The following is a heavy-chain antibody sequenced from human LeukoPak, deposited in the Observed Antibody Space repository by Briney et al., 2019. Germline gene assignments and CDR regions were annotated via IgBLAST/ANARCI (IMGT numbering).Heavy chain of an antibody. J-gene: IGHJ4*02. Sequence: SVKVSCKASGGTFNNYAINWVRQAPGQGLEWMGRIIPILGVPDYAQRFQGRVTITADISTTTAYMELSSLRSEDTAVYYCARGRYYGSGTYYLDAAYWGQGTLVTVS. D-gene: IGHD3-10*01. CDR1: GGTFNNYA. CDR2: IIPILGVP. V-gene: IGHV1-69*04. CDR3: ARGRYYGSGTYYLDAAY.